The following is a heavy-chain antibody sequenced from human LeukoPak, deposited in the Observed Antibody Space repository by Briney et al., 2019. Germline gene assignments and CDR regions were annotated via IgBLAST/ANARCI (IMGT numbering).Heavy chain of an antibody. Sequence: GASVKVSCKVSGYTLTELSMHWVRQAPGNGLEWMGGFDPEDGETIYAQKFQGRVTMTEDASTDTAYMELSSLRSEDTAVYYCATGLRWPPSYWGQGTLVTVSS. D-gene: IGHD4-23*01. CDR1: GYTLTELS. V-gene: IGHV1-24*01. CDR3: ATGLRWPPSY. CDR2: FDPEDGET. J-gene: IGHJ4*02.